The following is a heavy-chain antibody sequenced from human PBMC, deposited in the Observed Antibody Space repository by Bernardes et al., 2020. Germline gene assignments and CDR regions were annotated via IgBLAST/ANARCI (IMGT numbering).Heavy chain of an antibody. D-gene: IGHD1-26*01. J-gene: IGHJ5*02. CDR2: IYYSGST. Sequence: ETLSLTCTVSGGSISRSIYYWGWIRQPPGKGLEWIGSIYYSGSTYYNPSLKSRVTISVDTSKNQFSLKLSSVTAADTAVYYCARREIPYSGNYGWFDPWGQGTLVTVSS. V-gene: IGHV4-39*01. CDR1: GGSISRSIYY. CDR3: ARREIPYSGNYGWFDP.